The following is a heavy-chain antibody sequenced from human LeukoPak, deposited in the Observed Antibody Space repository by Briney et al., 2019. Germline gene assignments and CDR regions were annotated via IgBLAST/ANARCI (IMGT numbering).Heavy chain of an antibody. Sequence: GSLRLSCAASGFTFTSYTMHWVRQAPGKGLKWVAVISSDGSSKYTADSVKGRFTISRDNSKNTLYLQMNSLRTEDTAVYSCARDQGRIAAAGNYLSSGYWGQGTLVTVSS. CDR3: ARDQGRIAAAGNYLSSGY. V-gene: IGHV3-30-3*01. D-gene: IGHD6-13*01. J-gene: IGHJ4*02. CDR2: ISSDGSSK. CDR1: GFTFTSYT.